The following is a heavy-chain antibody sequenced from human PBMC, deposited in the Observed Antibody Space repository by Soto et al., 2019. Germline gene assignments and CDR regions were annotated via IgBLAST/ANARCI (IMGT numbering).Heavy chain of an antibody. CDR1: GGTFSNYA. V-gene: IGHV1-69*12. CDR3: ARELLGFGYTYGDV. D-gene: IGHD3-10*01. J-gene: IGHJ6*01. CDR2: IIAIDATV. Sequence: QVQLVQSGAEVKKPGSSVKVSCKASGGTFSNYALISWVRLAPGQGLEWMGGIIAIDATVNYAQKFQGRITIPANESTTTAYMDLGSLRSEDTAGYYFARELLGFGYTYGDVWGQGTTVTVSS.